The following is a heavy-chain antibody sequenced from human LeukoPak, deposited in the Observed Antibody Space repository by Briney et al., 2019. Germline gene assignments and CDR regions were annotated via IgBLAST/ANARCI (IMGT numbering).Heavy chain of an antibody. CDR3: ARDGEQWLVRSENAFDI. CDR1: GGSISSSSYY. CDR2: IYYSGST. J-gene: IGHJ3*02. D-gene: IGHD6-19*01. Sequence: SETLSLTCTVSGGSISSSSYYWGWIRQPPGKGLEWIGSIYYSGSTYYNPSLKSRVTISVDTSKNQFSLKLSSVTAADTAVYYCARDGEQWLVRSENAFDIWGQGTMVTVSS. V-gene: IGHV4-39*07.